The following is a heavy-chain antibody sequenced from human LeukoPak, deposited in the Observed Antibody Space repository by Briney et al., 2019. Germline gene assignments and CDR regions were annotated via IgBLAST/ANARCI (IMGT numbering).Heavy chain of an antibody. V-gene: IGHV3-23*01. CDR3: AKGDSGSYLANSFDY. J-gene: IGHJ4*02. D-gene: IGHD1-26*01. CDR1: GFTFSSYG. Sequence: GGSLRLSCAASGFTFSSYGMSWVRQAPGKGLEWVSAISGSGGSTYYADSVKGRFTISRDNSKNTLYLQMNSLRAEDTAVYYCAKGDSGSYLANSFDYWGQGTLVTVSS. CDR2: ISGSGGST.